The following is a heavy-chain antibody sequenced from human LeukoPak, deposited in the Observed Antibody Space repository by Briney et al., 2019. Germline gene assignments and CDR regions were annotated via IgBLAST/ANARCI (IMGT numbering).Heavy chain of an antibody. CDR1: GFTFSSHA. CDR2: ISYDESTK. V-gene: IGHV3-30-3*01. Sequence: PGGSLRLSCAASGFTFSSHAIHWVRQAPGKGLEWVTFISYDESTKYYADSVKGRFTISRDNSKNTLYLQMNSLRPEDTAVYYCARDLSYYYASDYWGQGTLVTVSS. CDR3: ARDLSYYYASDY. D-gene: IGHD3-10*01. J-gene: IGHJ4*02.